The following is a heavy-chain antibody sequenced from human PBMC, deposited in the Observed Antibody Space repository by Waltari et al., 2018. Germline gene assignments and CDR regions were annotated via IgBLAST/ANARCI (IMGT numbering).Heavy chain of an antibody. Sequence: QLQLQESGPGLVKPSETLSLTCTVSGGPISSSSYYWGWIRQPPGKGLEWIGSIYYSGSTYYNPSLKSRVTISVDTSKNQFSLKLSSVTAADTAVYYCASLSSWSLYYFDYWGQGTLVTVSS. J-gene: IGHJ4*02. V-gene: IGHV4-39*01. CDR3: ASLSSWSLYYFDY. CDR1: GGPISSSSYY. D-gene: IGHD6-13*01. CDR2: IYYSGST.